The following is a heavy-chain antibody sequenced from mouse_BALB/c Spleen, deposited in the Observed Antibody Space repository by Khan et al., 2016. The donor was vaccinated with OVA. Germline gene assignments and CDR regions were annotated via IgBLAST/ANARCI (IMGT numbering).Heavy chain of an antibody. CDR1: GYSITSEYT. J-gene: IGHJ3*01. Sequence: EVQLQESGPGLVKPSQSLSLTCTVTGYSITSEYTWNWIRQFPGNKLEWMGFISYSGNTRNNPSLKSRISITRDTTKNQFFLQLNSETSEDTATYYCARKDYYDYDPFPYWGQGTLVTVSA. CDR2: ISYSGNT. CDR3: ARKDYYDYDPFPY. V-gene: IGHV3-2*02. D-gene: IGHD2-4*01.